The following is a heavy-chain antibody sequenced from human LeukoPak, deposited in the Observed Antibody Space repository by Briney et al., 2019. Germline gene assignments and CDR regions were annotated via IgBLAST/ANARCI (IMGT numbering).Heavy chain of an antibody. CDR1: GFTFSSYW. V-gene: IGHV3-74*01. J-gene: IGHJ3*02. D-gene: IGHD1-26*01. CDR3: ARGGSPPEALGDAFDI. CDR2: SNSDGSDT. Sequence: PGGSLRLSCAASGFTFSSYWMHWVRQAPGKGLVRVSRSNSDGSDTRYADSVKGRFTISRDNAKNTLSLQMNSLRVEDTAVYFCARGGSPPEALGDAFDIWGQGTMVTVSS.